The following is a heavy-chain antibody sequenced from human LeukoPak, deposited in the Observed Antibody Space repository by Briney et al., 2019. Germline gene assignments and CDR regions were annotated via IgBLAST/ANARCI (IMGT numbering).Heavy chain of an antibody. CDR2: IKGGGGDP. CDR1: GFTFSTHA. CDR3: AKGGHDFNPFYW. D-gene: IGHD2-21*02. V-gene: IGHV3-23*01. Sequence: HPGGSLRLSCADSGFTFSTHAMGWVRQSPGKGLELGSSIKGGGGDPFYADSVKGRVTISRDNSKNTLFLQLNSLRAEDSVVYYCAKGGHDFNPFYWCGQGTLVTVSS. J-gene: IGHJ4*02.